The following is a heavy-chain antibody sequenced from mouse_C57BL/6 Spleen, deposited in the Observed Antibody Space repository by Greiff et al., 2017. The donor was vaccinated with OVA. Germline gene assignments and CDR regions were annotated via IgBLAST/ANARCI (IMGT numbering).Heavy chain of an antibody. CDR3: ARCPLRNDGYFDV. D-gene: IGHD1-1*01. Sequence: QVQLQQSGAELVRPGTSVKVSCKASGYAFTNYLIEWVKQRPGQGLEWIGVINPGSGGTNYNEKFKGKATLTADKSSSTAYMQLSSLTSEDSAVYFCARCPLRNDGYFDVWGTGTTVTVSS. V-gene: IGHV1-54*01. CDR1: GYAFTNYL. CDR2: INPGSGGT. J-gene: IGHJ1*03.